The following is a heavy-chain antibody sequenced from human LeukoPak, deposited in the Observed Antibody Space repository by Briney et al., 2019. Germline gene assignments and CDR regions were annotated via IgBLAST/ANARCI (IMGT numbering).Heavy chain of an antibody. J-gene: IGHJ6*03. D-gene: IGHD5-18*01. CDR3: TRDHTAMVDELYYYYYMDV. CDR1: GYTFTGYY. CDR2: INPNSGGT. V-gene: IGHV1-2*02. Sequence: ASVKVSCKASGYTFTGYYMHWVRQAPGQGLEWMGWINPNSGGTNYAQKFQGRVTMTRDTSISTAYMELSRLRSDDTAVYYCTRDHTAMVDELYYYYYMDVWGKGTTVTVSS.